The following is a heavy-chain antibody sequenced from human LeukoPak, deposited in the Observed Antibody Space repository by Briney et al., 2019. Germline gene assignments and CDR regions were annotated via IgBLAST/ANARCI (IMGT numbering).Heavy chain of an antibody. CDR3: ARGARVYLREVYYYGMDV. J-gene: IGHJ6*02. D-gene: IGHD3-10*01. Sequence: GGSLRLSCAASGFTFSSYAMSWVRQVPGKGLEWVSVISGSGDNTYYADSVKGRFTISRDNSKNTLYLQMNSLRAEDTAVYYCARGARVYLREVYYYGMDVWGQGTTVTVPS. CDR2: ISGSGDNT. CDR1: GFTFSSYA. V-gene: IGHV3-23*01.